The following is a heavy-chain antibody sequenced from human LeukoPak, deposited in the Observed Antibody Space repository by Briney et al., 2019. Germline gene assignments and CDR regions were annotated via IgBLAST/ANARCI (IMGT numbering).Heavy chain of an antibody. J-gene: IGHJ4*02. V-gene: IGHV3-21*01. Sequence: GGSLRLSCAASGFTFSSYSMNWVRQAPGKGLEWVSSISSSSSYIYYAGSVKGRFTISRDNAKNSLYLQMNSLRAEDTAVYYCARSPGNTMVRGYYFDYWGQGTLVTVSS. CDR2: ISSSSSYI. CDR3: ARSPGNTMVRGYYFDY. D-gene: IGHD3-10*01. CDR1: GFTFSSYS.